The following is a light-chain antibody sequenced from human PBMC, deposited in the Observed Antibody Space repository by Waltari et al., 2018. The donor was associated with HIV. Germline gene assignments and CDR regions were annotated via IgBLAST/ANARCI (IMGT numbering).Light chain of an antibody. CDR2: ANS. Sequence: QAVLTQEPSASGTPGQMVTIPCSGSSPNIASSSVNWYHQLPGTAPQLLLYANSQRPSGVPDRFSGSKSGTSASLAISGLQSEDEADYYCATWDDSLNGHVFGGGTKLTVL. CDR3: ATWDDSLNGHV. V-gene: IGLV1-44*01. CDR1: SPNIASSS. J-gene: IGLJ2*01.